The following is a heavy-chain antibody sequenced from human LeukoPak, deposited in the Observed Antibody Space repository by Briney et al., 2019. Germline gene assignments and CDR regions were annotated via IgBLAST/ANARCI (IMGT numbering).Heavy chain of an antibody. CDR3: ARDSDGSAAYYYYVMDV. Sequence: GASVKVSCKASGGTFSSYALSCVRQAPGQGLEWMGGIIPIFGTANYAQKFQGRVTVTADESTSTAYMELSSLRSEDTAVYYCARDSDGSAAYYYYVMDVWGQGTTVTVSS. CDR1: GGTFSSYA. CDR2: IIPIFGTA. V-gene: IGHV1-69*13. J-gene: IGHJ6*02. D-gene: IGHD5-24*01.